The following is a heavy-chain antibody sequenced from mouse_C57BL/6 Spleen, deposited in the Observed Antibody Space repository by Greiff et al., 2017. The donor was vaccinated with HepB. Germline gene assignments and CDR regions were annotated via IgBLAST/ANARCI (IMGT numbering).Heavy chain of an antibody. CDR1: GFTFSDYG. V-gene: IGHV5-17*01. CDR3: ARGFYAMDY. Sequence: DVHLVESGGGLVKPGGSLKLSCAASGFTFSDYGMHWVRQAPEKGLEWVAYISSGTSTIYYADTVKGRFTISRDNAKNTLFLQMTSLRSEDTAMYYCARGFYAMDYWGQGTSVTVSS. CDR2: ISSGTSTI. J-gene: IGHJ4*01.